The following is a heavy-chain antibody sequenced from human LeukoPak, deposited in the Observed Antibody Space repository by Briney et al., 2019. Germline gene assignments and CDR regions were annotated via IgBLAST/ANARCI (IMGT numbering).Heavy chain of an antibody. CDR2: INHIGNS. Sequence: PSETLSLTCDVSAGSFSTYYWNWIRQTPGKELEWIGEINHIGNSYYNPSLRSRVTISIDKSRNQFSLKLSSVTAADSAVYYCARGRKYVATLTNWGQGTLVTVSS. J-gene: IGHJ4*02. CDR1: AGSFSTYY. D-gene: IGHD3-3*01. CDR3: ARGRKYVATLTN. V-gene: IGHV4-34*01.